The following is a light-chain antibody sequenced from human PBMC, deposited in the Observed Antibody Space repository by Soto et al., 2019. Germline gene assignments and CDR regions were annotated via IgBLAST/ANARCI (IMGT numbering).Light chain of an antibody. V-gene: IGLV2-23*01. Sequence: QSALTQPASVSGSPGQSITISCSGTTSDVGGYNLVSWYQQHTAKAPKLLIYEGTQRPSGASSRFSGSKSGNTASLTISGLQAEDEADYYCCSYASSSSYVFGTGTKVTAL. CDR3: CSYASSSSYV. J-gene: IGLJ1*01. CDR1: TSDVGGYNL. CDR2: EGT.